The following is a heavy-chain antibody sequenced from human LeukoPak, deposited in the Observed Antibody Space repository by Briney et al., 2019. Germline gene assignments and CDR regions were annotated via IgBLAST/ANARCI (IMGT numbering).Heavy chain of an antibody. V-gene: IGHV4-39*01. J-gene: IGHJ6*03. CDR3: ATPGTVVTGDYYYYMDV. Sequence: SETLSLTCTVCGGSLSSSSYYWGWIRQPPGRGLEWIGSFYYSGSTYYNPSLKSRVTISVDTSKNQFSLKLSSVTAADTAVYYCATPGTVVTGDYYYYMDVWGKGTTVTVSS. D-gene: IGHD4-23*01. CDR1: GGSLSSSSYY. CDR2: FYYSGST.